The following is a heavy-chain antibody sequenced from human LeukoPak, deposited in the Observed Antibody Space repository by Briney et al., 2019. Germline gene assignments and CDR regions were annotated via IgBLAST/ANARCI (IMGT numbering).Heavy chain of an antibody. J-gene: IGHJ4*01. CDR2: INHSGSS. Sequence: RPSETLSLTRAVPNGSFSGYFWSWLRQPPGKGLECIGDINHSGSSHYNPSLKNRAVMSIDTSKNEFSLRLTSVTAADTAVYYCARGRGYNWDQIYFVYWGHGTLVTVSS. V-gene: IGHV4-34*01. CDR3: ARGRGYNWDQIYFVY. CDR1: NGSFSGYF. D-gene: IGHD1-20*01.